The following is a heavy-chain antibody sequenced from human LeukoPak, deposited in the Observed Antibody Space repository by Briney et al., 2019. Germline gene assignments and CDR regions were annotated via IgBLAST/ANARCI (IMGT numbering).Heavy chain of an antibody. Sequence: GGSLRLSCAASGFTFSDYYMSWIRQAPGKGLEWVSYISSSGSTIYYADSVKGRFTISRDNAKNSLYLQMNSLRAEDTAVYYCARDRDPYCSSTSCYTPDYWGQETLVTVSS. D-gene: IGHD2-2*02. J-gene: IGHJ4*02. V-gene: IGHV3-11*01. CDR2: ISSSGSTI. CDR3: ARDRDPYCSSTSCYTPDY. CDR1: GFTFSDYY.